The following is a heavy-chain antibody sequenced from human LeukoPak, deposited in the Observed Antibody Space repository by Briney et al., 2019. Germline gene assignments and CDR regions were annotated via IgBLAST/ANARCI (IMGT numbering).Heavy chain of an antibody. V-gene: IGHV4-38-2*02. J-gene: IGHJ4*02. D-gene: IGHD3-10*01. CDR2: IYYSGST. CDR1: GYSISSGYY. CDR3: ARHQGSGTYPLDY. Sequence: SETLSLTCTVSGYSISSGYYWGWIRQPPGKGLEWIGSIYYSGSTYYNPSLKSRVTISVDTSKNQFSLRLSSVTAADTAVYYCARHQGSGTYPLDYWGQGTLVTVSS.